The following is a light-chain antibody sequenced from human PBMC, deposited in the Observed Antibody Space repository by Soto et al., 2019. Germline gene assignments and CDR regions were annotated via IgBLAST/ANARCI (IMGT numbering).Light chain of an antibody. CDR3: GTWDSSLSAVV. J-gene: IGLJ2*01. CDR2: DNN. Sequence: QSVLTQPPSVSAAPGQKVTISCSGSSSNIGNNYVSWYQHLPGTAPKLLIYDNNKRPSGIPDRFSGSKSGTSATLGITGLQTGDEVDYYCGTWDSSLSAVVFGGGTKLTVL. V-gene: IGLV1-51*01. CDR1: SSNIGNNY.